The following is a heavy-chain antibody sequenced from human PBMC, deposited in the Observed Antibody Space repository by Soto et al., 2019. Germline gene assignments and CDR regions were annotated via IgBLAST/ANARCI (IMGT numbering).Heavy chain of an antibody. CDR1: DGVNRGGGCY. Sequence: TCIVADGVNRGGGCYRSRIRQPPGKGLEWIGYIYYSGSTYYNPSLKSRVTISVDTSKNQFSLKLSSVTAADTAVYYCARERRYYDILTGYPFDYWGQGTLVTVSS. CDR2: IYYSGST. CDR3: ARERRYYDILTGYPFDY. D-gene: IGHD3-9*01. V-gene: IGHV4-30-4*01. J-gene: IGHJ4*02.